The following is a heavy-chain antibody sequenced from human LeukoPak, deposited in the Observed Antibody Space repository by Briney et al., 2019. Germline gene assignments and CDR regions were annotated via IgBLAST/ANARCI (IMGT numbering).Heavy chain of an antibody. CDR1: GFTFSSYA. D-gene: IGHD2-2*01. Sequence: GRSLRLSCAASGFTFSSYAMHWDRQAPGKGLEWVAVISYDGSNKYYADSVKGRFTISRDNSKNTLYLQMNSLRAEDTAVYYCARDVSLVPARPSGPDYWGQGTLVTVSS. CDR2: ISYDGSNK. V-gene: IGHV3-30-3*01. CDR3: ARDVSLVPARPSGPDY. J-gene: IGHJ4*02.